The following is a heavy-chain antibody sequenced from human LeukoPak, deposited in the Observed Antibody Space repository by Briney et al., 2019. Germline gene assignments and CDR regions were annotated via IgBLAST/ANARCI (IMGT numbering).Heavy chain of an antibody. CDR2: IYPGDSDT. CDR3: ARQPYYYDSGGFDY. CDR1: GSSFTSYW. V-gene: IGHV5-51*01. D-gene: IGHD3-22*01. J-gene: IGHJ4*02. Sequence: GASLKISCKGSGSSFTSYWIGWVRQMPGKGLEGMGIIYPGDSDTRYSPSFQGQVTISADKSISTAYLQWSSLKASDTAMYYCARQPYYYDSGGFDYWGQGTLVTVSS.